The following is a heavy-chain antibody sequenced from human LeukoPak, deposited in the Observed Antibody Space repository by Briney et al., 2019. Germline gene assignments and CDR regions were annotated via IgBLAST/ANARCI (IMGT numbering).Heavy chain of an antibody. Sequence: ASVKVSCKVSGYTLTELCIHWVRRAPGKGLEWMVGFDPEDGETIYAQRFQGRVTMTKDTSTDTAFMELSSLRSEDTAVYYCATLGSDGSGSYYNENWFDPWGQGTLVTVSS. CDR1: GYTLTELC. CDR2: FDPEDGET. D-gene: IGHD3-10*01. V-gene: IGHV1-24*01. CDR3: ATLGSDGSGSYYNENWFDP. J-gene: IGHJ5*02.